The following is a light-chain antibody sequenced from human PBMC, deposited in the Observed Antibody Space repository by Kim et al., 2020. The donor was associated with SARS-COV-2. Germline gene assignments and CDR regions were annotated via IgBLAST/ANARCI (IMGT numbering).Light chain of an antibody. V-gene: IGLV2-18*02. CDR1: SSGVGSYNR. Sequence: QSVTISCTGTSSGVGSYNRVSWYQQPPGTAPKLIIYEVSDRPSGVPHRFSGSKSGNTASLTISWLQTEDEADYYCSSYTSSSTLIFGGGTKVTVL. CDR2: EVS. CDR3: SSYTSSSTLI. J-gene: IGLJ2*01.